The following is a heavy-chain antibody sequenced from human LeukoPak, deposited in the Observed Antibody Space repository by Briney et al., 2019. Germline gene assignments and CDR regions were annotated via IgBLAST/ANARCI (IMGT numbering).Heavy chain of an antibody. V-gene: IGHV4-39*02. Sequence: ASETLSLTCTVSGGSISSGSYYWSWIRQPPGKGLEWIGEINHSGSTNYNLSLKSRVTISVDTSKNQFSLKLSSVTAADTAVYYCARDRYSYGHFDYWGQGTLVTVSS. J-gene: IGHJ4*02. CDR3: ARDRYSYGHFDY. CDR1: GGSISSGSYY. D-gene: IGHD5-18*01. CDR2: INHSGST.